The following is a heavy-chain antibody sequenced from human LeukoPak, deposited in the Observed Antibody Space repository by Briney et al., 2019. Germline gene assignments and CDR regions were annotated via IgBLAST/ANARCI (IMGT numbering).Heavy chain of an antibody. V-gene: IGHV1-2*02. CDR3: ARDQYYDSSGYWLNGLGAFDI. D-gene: IGHD3-22*01. J-gene: IGHJ3*02. CDR2: VNPHSGGR. Sequence: ASVKVSCKASGYTFTGYFIHWVRQAPGQGLEWMGWVNPHSGGRNLAQKFQGRVTMTRDMSTSTVYMELSSLRSEDTAVYYCARDQYYDSSGYWLNGLGAFDIWGQGTMVTVSS. CDR1: GYTFTGYF.